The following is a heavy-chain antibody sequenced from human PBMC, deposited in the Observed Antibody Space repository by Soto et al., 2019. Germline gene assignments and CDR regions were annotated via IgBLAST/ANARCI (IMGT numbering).Heavy chain of an antibody. D-gene: IGHD6-19*01. Sequence: GGSLRLSCAASGFTFSSYAMSWVRQAPGKGLEWVSAISGSGGSTYYADSVKGRFTISRDNSKNTLYLQMNSLRAEDTAVYYCAKREDRAYSSGWYKNYYGMDVWGQGTTVTVSS. CDR1: GFTFSSYA. CDR2: ISGSGGST. V-gene: IGHV3-23*01. CDR3: AKREDRAYSSGWYKNYYGMDV. J-gene: IGHJ6*02.